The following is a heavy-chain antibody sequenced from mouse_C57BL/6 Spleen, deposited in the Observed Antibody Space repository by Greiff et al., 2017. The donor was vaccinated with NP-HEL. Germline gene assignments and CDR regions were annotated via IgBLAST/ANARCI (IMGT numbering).Heavy chain of an antibody. Sequence: DVQLQESGPGLVKPSQSLSLTCSVTGYSITSGYYWNWIRQFPGNKLEWMGYISYDGSNNYNPSLKNRISITRDTSKNQFFRKLNSVTTEDTATYYCARGGPYYYGSRWFAYWGQGTLVTVSA. J-gene: IGHJ3*01. CDR2: ISYDGSN. V-gene: IGHV3-6*01. CDR1: GYSITSGYY. CDR3: ARGGPYYYGSRWFAY. D-gene: IGHD1-1*01.